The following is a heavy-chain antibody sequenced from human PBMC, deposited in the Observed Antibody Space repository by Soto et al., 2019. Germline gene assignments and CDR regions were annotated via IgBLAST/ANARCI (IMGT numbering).Heavy chain of an antibody. CDR3: AKDQASGQGSFDS. J-gene: IGHJ4*02. Sequence: GGSLRLSCAASGFTFSSYGMHWVRQAPGKGLEWVAVISYDGSNKYYADSVKGRFTISRDNSKNTLYLQMNSLRADDTAVYYCAKDQASGQGSFDSWGQGTLVTVSS. CDR1: GFTFSSYG. V-gene: IGHV3-30*18. CDR2: ISYDGSNK.